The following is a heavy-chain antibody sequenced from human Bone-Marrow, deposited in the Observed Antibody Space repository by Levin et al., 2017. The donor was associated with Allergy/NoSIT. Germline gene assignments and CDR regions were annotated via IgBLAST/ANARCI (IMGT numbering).Heavy chain of an antibody. CDR3: ARAIRVVVAATRQRTWFDP. CDR2: INHSGST. V-gene: IGHV4-34*01. D-gene: IGHD2-15*01. Sequence: TGGSLRLSCAVYGGSFSGYYWSWIRQPPGKGLEWIGEINHSGSTNYNPSLKSRVTISVDTSKNQFSLKLSSVTAADTAVYYCARAIRVVVAATRQRTWFDPWGQGTLVTVSS. CDR1: GGSFSGYY. J-gene: IGHJ5*02.